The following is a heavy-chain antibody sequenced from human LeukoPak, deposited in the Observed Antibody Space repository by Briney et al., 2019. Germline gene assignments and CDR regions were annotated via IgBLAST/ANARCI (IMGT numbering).Heavy chain of an antibody. D-gene: IGHD3-22*01. V-gene: IGHV3-30-3*01. CDR1: GFTFSSYA. Sequence: GGSLRLSCAASGFTFSSYAMHWVRQAPGKGLEWVAVISYDGSNKYYADSVKGRFTISRDNSKNTLYLQMNSLRAEDTAVYYCARAGGLGSSGYYLAYWGQGTLVTVSS. CDR2: ISYDGSNK. J-gene: IGHJ4*02. CDR3: ARAGGLGSSGYYLAY.